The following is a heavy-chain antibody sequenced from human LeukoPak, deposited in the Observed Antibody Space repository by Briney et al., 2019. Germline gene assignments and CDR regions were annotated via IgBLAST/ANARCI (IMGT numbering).Heavy chain of an antibody. D-gene: IGHD2-2*01. CDR2: ISSSSSYI. V-gene: IGHV3-21*01. J-gene: IGHJ6*02. CDR3: ATDIVVVPAGYYYYGMDV. CDR1: GFTFSSYS. Sequence: GGSLRLSCAASGFTFSSYSMNWVRQAPGKGLEWVSSISSSSSYIYYADSVKGRFTISRDNAKNSLYLQMNSLRAEDTAVYYCATDIVVVPAGYYYYGMDVWGQGTTVTVS.